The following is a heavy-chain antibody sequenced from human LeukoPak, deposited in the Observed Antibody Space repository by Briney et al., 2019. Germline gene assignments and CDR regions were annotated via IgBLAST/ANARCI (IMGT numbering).Heavy chain of an antibody. CDR1: GFSFSSYD. CDR2: IGTAGDP. D-gene: IGHD6-19*01. Sequence: GGSLRPSCAASGFSFSSYDMHWVRQATGKGLEWVSAIGTAGDPYYPGSVRGRFTISREDAKNSLYLEMNSLRVGDTAMYYCARARASGWIDYWGQGTLVTVSS. V-gene: IGHV3-13*05. J-gene: IGHJ4*02. CDR3: ARARASGWIDY.